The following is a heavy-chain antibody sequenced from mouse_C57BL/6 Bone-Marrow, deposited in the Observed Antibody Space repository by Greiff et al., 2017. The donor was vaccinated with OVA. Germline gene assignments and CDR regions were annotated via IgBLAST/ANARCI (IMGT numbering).Heavy chain of an antibody. J-gene: IGHJ2*01. V-gene: IGHV14-4*01. CDR1: GINFTDDY. CDR3: DGYYY. CDR2: IDPENGDT. Sequence: EVQLQQSGAELVRPGASVKLSCTASGINFTDDYMHWVKQRPEQGLEWIGWIDPENGDTEYASKFKGKATITVDTSSNTAYLQLSSLTSEDTAVYYCDGYYYWGRGTTLTVSA. D-gene: IGHD2-3*01.